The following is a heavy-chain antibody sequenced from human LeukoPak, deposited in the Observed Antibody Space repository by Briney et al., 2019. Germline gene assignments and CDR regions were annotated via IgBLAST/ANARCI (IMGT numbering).Heavy chain of an antibody. CDR3: ARDDGSASGDY. J-gene: IGHJ4*02. D-gene: IGHD6-25*01. Sequence: WVAVIWYDGSRKYYADSVKGRFTISRDNSKNTLWLQMNSLRAEDTAVYYCARDDGSASGDYWGQGTLVTVSS. CDR2: IWYDGSRK. V-gene: IGHV3-33*01.